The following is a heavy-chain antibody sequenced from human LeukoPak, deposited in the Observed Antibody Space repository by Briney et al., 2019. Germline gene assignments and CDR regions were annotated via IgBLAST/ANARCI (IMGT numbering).Heavy chain of an antibody. CDR2: IIPIFDTG. J-gene: IGHJ3*02. V-gene: IGHV1-69*13. Sequence: ASVKVSCKASGYTFSSYAISWVRQAPGQGLEWMGGIIPIFDTGNYAQKFQGRLTITADESTSTAYMELSSLRSEDTAVYYCARPRSLMSRDAFDIWGQGTMVTVSS. CDR1: GYTFSSYA. CDR3: ARPRSLMSRDAFDI. D-gene: IGHD3-16*01.